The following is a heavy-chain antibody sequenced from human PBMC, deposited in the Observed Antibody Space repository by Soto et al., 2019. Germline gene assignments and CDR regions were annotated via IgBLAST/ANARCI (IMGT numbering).Heavy chain of an antibody. D-gene: IGHD2-15*01. V-gene: IGHV3-21*02. CDR3: AGEEGYWGRMDV. CDR2: ISSGNSYI. J-gene: IGHJ6*02. CDR1: GFSFSTYS. Sequence: EVQLVESGGGLVKPGGSLRLSCAASGFSFSTYSMNWVRQAPGKGLEWVSSISSGNSYIYYAESVKGRFTISRDNTKNSLFLQMNSLRDEDTAVYYCAGEEGYWGRMDVWGQGTTVTVSS.